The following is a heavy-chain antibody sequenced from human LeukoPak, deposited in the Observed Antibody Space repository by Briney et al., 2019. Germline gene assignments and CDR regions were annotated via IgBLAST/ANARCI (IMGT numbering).Heavy chain of an antibody. V-gene: IGHV3-7*01. CDR2: IKQDGSEK. CDR1: GFTFIRYW. J-gene: IGHJ6*03. CDR3: ARGPYHYYMDV. Sequence: GGSLRLSCAASGFTFIRYWMNWVCQAPGKGLEWVANIKQDGSEKNYVDSVKGRFTISRDNAKNSLYLQMNSLRAEDTTVYYCARGPYHYYMDVWGKGTTATVSS.